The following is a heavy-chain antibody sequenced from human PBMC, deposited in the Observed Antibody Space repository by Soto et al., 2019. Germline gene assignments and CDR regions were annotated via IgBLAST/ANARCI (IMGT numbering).Heavy chain of an antibody. Sequence: EVQLVETGGGLIQPGGSLRLSCAASGFTVSSNYMSWVRQAPGKGLEWVSGISWNSGSIGYADSVKGRFTISRDNAKNSLYLQMNSLRAEDTALYYCAKDAAPARLPISYYYYGMDVWAQGTTVTVSS. D-gene: IGHD6-6*01. CDR1: GFTVSSNY. CDR2: ISWNSGSI. V-gene: IGHV3-9*01. CDR3: AKDAAPARLPISYYYYGMDV. J-gene: IGHJ6*02.